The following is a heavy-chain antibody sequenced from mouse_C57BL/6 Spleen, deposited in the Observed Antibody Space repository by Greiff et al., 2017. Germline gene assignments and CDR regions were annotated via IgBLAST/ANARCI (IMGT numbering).Heavy chain of an antibody. CDR3: AKNYYYGSSYWYFDV. CDR1: GFSLTSYG. J-gene: IGHJ1*03. CDR2: IWRGGST. D-gene: IGHD1-1*01. Sequence: QVQLQQSGPGLVQPSQSLSITCTASGFSLTSYGVHWVRQSPGKGLEWLGVIWRGGSTDYNAAFMSRLSITKDNSKSQVFFKMNSLQADDTAIYYCAKNYYYGSSYWYFDVWGTGTTVTVSS. V-gene: IGHV2-5*01.